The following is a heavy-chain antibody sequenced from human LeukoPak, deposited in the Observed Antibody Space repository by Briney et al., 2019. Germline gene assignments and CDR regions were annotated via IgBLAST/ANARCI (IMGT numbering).Heavy chain of an antibody. CDR1: GGSISSSSYY. CDR2: VYYTGAS. Sequence: PSETLSLTCTVSGGSISSSSYYWGWIRQPPGKGLEWIGSVYYTGASYYNPSLKSRVTISIDTSKKHFSLKLTSVTAADTAVYYCARGAPPQNWGQGTLVTVSS. CDR3: ARGAPPQN. J-gene: IGHJ4*02. V-gene: IGHV4-39*07.